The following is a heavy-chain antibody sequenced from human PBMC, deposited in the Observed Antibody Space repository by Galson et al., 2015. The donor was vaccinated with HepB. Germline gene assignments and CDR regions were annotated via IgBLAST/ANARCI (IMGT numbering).Heavy chain of an antibody. D-gene: IGHD2-2*01. CDR2: IIPIFGTA. J-gene: IGHJ5*02. V-gene: IGHV1-69*13. CDR3: ARARTGDIVVVPAARSWFDP. CDR1: GGTFSSYA. Sequence: SVKVSCKASGGTFSSYAIGWVRQAPGQGLEWMGGIIPIFGTANYAQKFQGRVTITADESTSTAYMELSSLRSEDTAVYYCARARTGDIVVVPAARSWFDPWGQGTLVTVSS.